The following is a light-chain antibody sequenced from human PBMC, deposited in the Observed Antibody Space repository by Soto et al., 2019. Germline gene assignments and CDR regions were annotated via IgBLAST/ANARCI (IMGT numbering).Light chain of an antibody. CDR1: SSDVGGYNY. CDR2: EVS. J-gene: IGLJ1*01. V-gene: IGLV2-14*01. CDR3: SSYTSSSTYV. Sequence: QSALTQPASVSGSPGQSITISCTGTSSDVGGYNYVSWSQQHPGKAPQLMIYEVSKRPSGVSNRFSGSKSGNTAYLTISGLQAEDEADYYCSSYTSSSTYVFGTGTKLTVL.